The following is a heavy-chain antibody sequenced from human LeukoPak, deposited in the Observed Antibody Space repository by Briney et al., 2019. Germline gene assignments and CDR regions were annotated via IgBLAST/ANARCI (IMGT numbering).Heavy chain of an antibody. V-gene: IGHV3-30*18. Sequence: GRSLRLSCAASGFTFSSYGMHWVRQAPGKGLEWVAVISYDGSNKYYAASVKGRFTISRDNSKNTLYLQMNSLRAEDTAVYYCAKDLYYDSSGYYIGYFDYWGQGTLVTVSS. CDR2: ISYDGSNK. J-gene: IGHJ4*02. CDR1: GFTFSSYG. D-gene: IGHD3-22*01. CDR3: AKDLYYDSSGYYIGYFDY.